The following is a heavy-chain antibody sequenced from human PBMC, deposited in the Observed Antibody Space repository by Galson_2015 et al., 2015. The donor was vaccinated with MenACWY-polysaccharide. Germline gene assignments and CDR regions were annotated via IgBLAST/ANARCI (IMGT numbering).Heavy chain of an antibody. Sequence: TLSLTCTVSGGSISSGGYYWSWIRQHPGKGLEWIGYIHYSGSTYYNPSLRGRVTVSVDTSKNQFSLKLSSVTAADTAVYYCARRAPSWGFFDYWAREPWSPSPQ. CDR1: GGSISSGGYY. CDR3: ARRAPSWGFFDY. J-gene: IGHJ4*02. CDR2: IHYSGST. V-gene: IGHV4-31*03. D-gene: IGHD3-16*01.